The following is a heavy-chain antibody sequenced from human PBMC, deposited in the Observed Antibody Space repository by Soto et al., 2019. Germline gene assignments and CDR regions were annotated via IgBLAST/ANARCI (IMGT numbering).Heavy chain of an antibody. CDR1: GFTFSSYW. J-gene: IGHJ4*02. D-gene: IGHD2-15*01. CDR3: TSGLIVVVAASKLAGY. Sequence: QFGGSLRLSCAASGFTFSSYWMSWVRQAPGKGLEWVANIKQDGSEKYYVDSVKGRFTISRDNAKNSLYLQMNSLRAEDTAVYYCTSGLIVVVAASKLAGYWGKGTLVIVYS. CDR2: IKQDGSEK. V-gene: IGHV3-7*05.